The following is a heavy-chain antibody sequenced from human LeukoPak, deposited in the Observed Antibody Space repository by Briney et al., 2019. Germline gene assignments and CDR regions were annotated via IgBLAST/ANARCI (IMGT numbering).Heavy chain of an antibody. CDR1: GYTFTSYD. J-gene: IGHJ4*02. Sequence: ASVKVSCKASGYTFTSYDINWVRQATGQGLEWMGGFDPEDGETIYAQKFQGRVTMTEDTSTDTAYMELSSLRSEDTAVYYCATAGSWLRLGFDYWGQGTLVTVSS. CDR2: FDPEDGET. CDR3: ATAGSWLRLGFDY. V-gene: IGHV1-24*01. D-gene: IGHD5-12*01.